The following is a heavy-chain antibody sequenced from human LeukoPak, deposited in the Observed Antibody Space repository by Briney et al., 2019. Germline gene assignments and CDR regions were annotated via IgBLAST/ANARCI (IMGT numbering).Heavy chain of an antibody. V-gene: IGHV1-69*04. J-gene: IGHJ6*02. CDR2: IIPILGIA. D-gene: IGHD3-3*01. CDR1: GGTFSSYA. CDR3: ASVRGDYYYGMDV. Sequence: SVKVSCKASGGTFSSYAISWVRQAPGQGLEWMGRIIPILGIASYAQKFQGRVTMTRDTSTSTVYMELSSLRSEDTAVYYCASVRGDYYYGMDVWGQGTTVTVSS.